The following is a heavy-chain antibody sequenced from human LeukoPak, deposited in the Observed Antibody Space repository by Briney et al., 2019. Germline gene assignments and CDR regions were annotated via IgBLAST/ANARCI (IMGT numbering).Heavy chain of an antibody. J-gene: IGHJ4*02. CDR2: ISYSGST. CDR3: ARHVGPGYSYGFDN. D-gene: IGHD5-18*01. Sequence: PSETLSLTCTVSGGSISRHYWSWIRQAPGKGLEWIGYISYSGSTNYNPSLKSRVTTSVDTSKNQFSLKLSSVTAADTAVFYCARHVGPGYSYGFDNWGQGTLVTVYS. V-gene: IGHV4-59*08. CDR1: GGSISRHY.